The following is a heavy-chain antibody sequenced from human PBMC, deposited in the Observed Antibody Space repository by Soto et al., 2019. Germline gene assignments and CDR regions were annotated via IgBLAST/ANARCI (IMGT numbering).Heavy chain of an antibody. V-gene: IGHV3-23*01. CDR1: RLTFSNYA. Sequence: PGGSLRLSCVISRLTFSNYALNWVRQAPGKGLEWVSSISGSGDTTYYADSVKGRFTISRDNSKNTLYLQMNSLRVEDTALYYCAKADYSYSWAPGDYWGQGTLVTVPS. D-gene: IGHD6-13*01. CDR2: ISGSGDTT. CDR3: AKADYSYSWAPGDY. J-gene: IGHJ4*02.